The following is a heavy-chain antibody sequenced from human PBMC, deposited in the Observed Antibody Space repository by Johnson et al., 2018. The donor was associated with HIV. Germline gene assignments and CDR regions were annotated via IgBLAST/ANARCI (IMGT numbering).Heavy chain of an antibody. CDR2: ISYDGDNI. Sequence: QVQLVESGGGVVQPGRSLRLSCAASGFTFSNYDIHWVRQAPGKGLEWVAFISYDGDNIYYADSVKGRFTIYRDNAKNSLYLQMNSLRAEATAVYYCAREGAWEVRPGAFDIWGQGTMVTVSS. J-gene: IGHJ3*02. V-gene: IGHV3-30-3*01. D-gene: IGHD1-26*01. CDR1: GFTFSNYD. CDR3: AREGAWEVRPGAFDI.